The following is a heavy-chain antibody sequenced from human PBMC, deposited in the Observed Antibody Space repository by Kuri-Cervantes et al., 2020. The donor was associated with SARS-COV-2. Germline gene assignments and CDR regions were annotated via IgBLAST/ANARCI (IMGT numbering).Heavy chain of an antibody. V-gene: IGHV4-61*08. CDR1: GGSVNFIAYY. Sequence: SETLSLTCTVSGGSVNFIAYYWSWIRQPPGKGLEWIGNTDNNGINTNYNPSLKSRVTITVDTTKNQFFLRLTSVTTADTAVYYCARDVGTTSRFDYWGQGALVTVSS. J-gene: IGHJ4*02. CDR2: TDNNGINT. CDR3: ARDVGTTSRFDY. D-gene: IGHD1-26*01.